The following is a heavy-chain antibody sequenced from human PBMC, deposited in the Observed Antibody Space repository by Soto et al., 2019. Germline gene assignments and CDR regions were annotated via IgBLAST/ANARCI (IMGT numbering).Heavy chain of an antibody. V-gene: IGHV3-30-3*01. D-gene: IGHD3-3*01. CDR3: ARDPYYDFWSGYYYYYYYGMDV. CDR1: GFTFSSYA. J-gene: IGHJ6*02. CDR2: ISYDGSNK. Sequence: QVQLVESGGGVVQPGRSLRLSCAASGFTFSSYAMHWVRQAPGKGLEWVAVISYDGSNKYYADSVKGRFTISRDNSKNTLYLQMNSLRAEDTAVYYCARDPYYDFWSGYYYYYYYGMDVWGQGTTVTVSS.